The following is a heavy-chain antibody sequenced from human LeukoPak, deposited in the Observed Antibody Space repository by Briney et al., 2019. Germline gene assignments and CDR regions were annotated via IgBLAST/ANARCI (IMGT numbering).Heavy chain of an antibody. V-gene: IGHV4-34*01. CDR1: GGSFSGYY. CDR3: ARVVNWFDP. J-gene: IGHJ5*02. CDR2: INHSGST. Sequence: SETLSLTCAVYGGSFSGYYWSWIRQPPGKGLEWIGEINHSGSTNYNPSLKSRVTISVDTSKSQFSLKLSSVTAADTAMYYCARVVNWFDPWGQGTLVTVSS.